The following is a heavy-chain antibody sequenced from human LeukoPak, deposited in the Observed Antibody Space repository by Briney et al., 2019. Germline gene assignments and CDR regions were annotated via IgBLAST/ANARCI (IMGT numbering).Heavy chain of an antibody. CDR2: ISGTGGST. J-gene: IGHJ4*02. D-gene: IGHD2-21*01. CDR1: GFTFSSYA. Sequence: GGSLRLSCAASGFTFSSYAMSWVRQTPGKGLEWVSAISGTGGSTYYADSVKGRFTISRDNSKNTLYLQMNSLRAEDTAVYYCAREGLAYCGGDCFDYWGQETLVTVSS. V-gene: IGHV3-23*01. CDR3: AREGLAYCGGDCFDY.